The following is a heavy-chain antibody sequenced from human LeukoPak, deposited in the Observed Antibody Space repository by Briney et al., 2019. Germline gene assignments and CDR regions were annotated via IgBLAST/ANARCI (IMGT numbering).Heavy chain of an antibody. CDR2: ISSSSSTI. CDR1: GFTFSSYS. Sequence: TGGSLRLSCAASGFTFSSYSMNWVRQAPGKGLEWVSYISSSSSTIYYADSVKGRFTISRDNAKNSLYLQMNSLRAEDTAVYYCARDIYCGGDCYNGMDVWGQGTTVTVSS. J-gene: IGHJ6*02. CDR3: ARDIYCGGDCYNGMDV. V-gene: IGHV3-48*01. D-gene: IGHD2-21*02.